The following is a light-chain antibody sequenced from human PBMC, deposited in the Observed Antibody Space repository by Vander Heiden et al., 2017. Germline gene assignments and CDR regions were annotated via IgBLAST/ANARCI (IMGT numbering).Light chain of an antibody. Sequence: PSTLSSSPGERATLPCRASRGVHIFLAWYQQKPGKAPHLLISAASNMATGVPARFSGSGSGTDFTLTITSLHTEDFAVYYCQQPNSWPLTFGQGTKLEIK. CDR1: RGVHIF. V-gene: IGKV3D-11*01. CDR3: QQPNSWPLT. J-gene: IGKJ1*01. CDR2: AAS.